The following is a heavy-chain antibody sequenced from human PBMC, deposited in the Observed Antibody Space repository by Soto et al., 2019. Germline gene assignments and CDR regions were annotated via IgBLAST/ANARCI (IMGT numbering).Heavy chain of an antibody. CDR1: GYTITSYA. D-gene: IGHD6-6*01. Sequence: ASVKVSCKASGYTITSYAMHWVRQAPGQRLEWMGWINAGNGNTKYSQKFQGRVTITRDTSASTAYMELSSLRSEDTAAYYCARDGSSSSYYYYGMDVWGQGTTVTVSS. V-gene: IGHV1-3*01. J-gene: IGHJ6*02. CDR3: ARDGSSSSYYYYGMDV. CDR2: INAGNGNT.